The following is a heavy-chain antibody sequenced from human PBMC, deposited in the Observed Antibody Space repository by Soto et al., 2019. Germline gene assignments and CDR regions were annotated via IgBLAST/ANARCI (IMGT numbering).Heavy chain of an antibody. CDR2: IIPIFGTA. CDR3: ARVGWSYSYGSNWFDP. J-gene: IGHJ5*02. D-gene: IGHD5-18*01. Sequence: VKVDCNAAGCSISVYPGGRRLNAPIQGLEWMGGIIPIFGTANYAQKFQGRVTITADESTSTAYMELSSLRSEDTAVYYCARVGWSYSYGSNWFDPWGQGTLVTVSS. V-gene: IGHV1-69*01. CDR1: GCSISVYP.